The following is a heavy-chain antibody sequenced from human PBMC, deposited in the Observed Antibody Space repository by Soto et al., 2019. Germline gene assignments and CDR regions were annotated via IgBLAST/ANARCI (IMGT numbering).Heavy chain of an antibody. CDR1: GYTFTKYA. D-gene: IGHD1-26*01. CDR3: VRDRDNSGSLSGD. Sequence: QIQLVQSRAEVRKPGASVTVSCKTSGYTFTKYAMSWVRQAPGQGLQWMGNINTYNGRANYAGNLQGRVTMTRDTYAGAVSMEMRGLTSDDTAVYYCVRDRDNSGSLSGDWGQGTLVSVSS. J-gene: IGHJ4*02. CDR2: INTYNGRA. V-gene: IGHV1-18*01.